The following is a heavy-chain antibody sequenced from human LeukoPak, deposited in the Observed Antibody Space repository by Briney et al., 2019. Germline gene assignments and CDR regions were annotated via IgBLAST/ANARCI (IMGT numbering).Heavy chain of an antibody. J-gene: IGHJ4*02. Sequence: GGSLRLSCAASGFTFDDYGISWVRQAPGKGLEWVSGINWNGGSTGYADSVKGRFTISRDNAKNSLYLQMNSLRAEDTALYYCARVGLRFLEWLLSEGYYFDYWGQGTLVTVSS. V-gene: IGHV3-20*04. D-gene: IGHD3-3*01. CDR3: ARVGLRFLEWLLSEGYYFDY. CDR2: INWNGGST. CDR1: GFTFDDYG.